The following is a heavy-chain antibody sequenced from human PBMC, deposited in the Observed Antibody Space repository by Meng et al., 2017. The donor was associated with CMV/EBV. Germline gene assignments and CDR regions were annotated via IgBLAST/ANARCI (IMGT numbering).Heavy chain of an antibody. V-gene: IGHV3-72*01. CDR3: ARDTRAATDY. CDR2: TRNKANSYTT. D-gene: IGHD2-15*01. J-gene: IGHJ4*02. Sequence: GGSLRLSCAASGFTFSDHSMDWVRQAPGKGLEWVGRTRNKANSYTTEYAASVKGRFTISRYDSKNSLYLQMNSLKTEDTAVYYCARDTRAATDYWGQGTLVTVSS. CDR1: GFTFSDHS.